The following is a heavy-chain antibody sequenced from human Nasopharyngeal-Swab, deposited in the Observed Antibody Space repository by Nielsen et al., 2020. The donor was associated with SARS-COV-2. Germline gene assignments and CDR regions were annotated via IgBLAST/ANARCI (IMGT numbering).Heavy chain of an antibody. V-gene: IGHV4-39*07. CDR3: ARDSIYYNYKDV. D-gene: IGHD3-16*01. Sequence: WIRQPPGKGLEWIGSIHYGGTTYYNSSLKSRVTISRDTSKSQLSLNLYSVTAADTAVYYCARDSIYYNYKDVWGTGTTVTVSS. J-gene: IGHJ6*04. CDR2: IHYGGTT.